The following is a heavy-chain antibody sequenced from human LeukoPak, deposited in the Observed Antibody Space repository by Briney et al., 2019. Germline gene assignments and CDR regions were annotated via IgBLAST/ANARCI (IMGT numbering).Heavy chain of an antibody. V-gene: IGHV3-30-3*01. CDR1: GFTFSSYA. D-gene: IGHD2-15*01. Sequence: GGSLRLSCAASGFTFSSYAMHWVRQAPGKGLEGVAVISYDGSNKYYADSVKGRFTISRDNSKNTLYLQMNSLRAEDPAVYCCARAPDGGKRTRFDYWGQGTLVTVSS. CDR2: ISYDGSNK. J-gene: IGHJ4*02. CDR3: ARAPDGGKRTRFDY.